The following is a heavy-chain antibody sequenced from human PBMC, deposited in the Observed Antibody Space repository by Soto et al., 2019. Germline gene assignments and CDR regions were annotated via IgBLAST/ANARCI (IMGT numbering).Heavy chain of an antibody. J-gene: IGHJ4*02. CDR1: SGSISGSY. D-gene: IGHD2-15*01. CDR2: IYYTGST. CDR3: ARHATGGTCPLDY. V-gene: IGHV4-59*08. Sequence: QVQLQESGPGLVKPSETLSLTCTVSSGSISGSYWAWIRQPPGKGLEYIGHIYYTGSTNYSPSLQSRVTMSVDTSKNQFSLKLTSVTAADTAVYSCARHATGGTCPLDYWGQGTLVTVSS.